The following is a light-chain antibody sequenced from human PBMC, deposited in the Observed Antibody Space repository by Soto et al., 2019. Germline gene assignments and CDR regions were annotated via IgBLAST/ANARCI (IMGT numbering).Light chain of an antibody. CDR2: YNN. J-gene: IGLJ3*02. V-gene: IGLV1-47*02. CDR3: ASWGDRRRGRV. CDR1: NSNIGSND. Sequence: QSVLTQPPSASGTPGQRVTISCSGNNSNIGSNDVDWYQQLPGTAPRLLIYYNNQRPSGVPDRFSGSKSGTSASLAISGVRSEDEADYYCASWGDRRRGRVFGGGTKLTVL.